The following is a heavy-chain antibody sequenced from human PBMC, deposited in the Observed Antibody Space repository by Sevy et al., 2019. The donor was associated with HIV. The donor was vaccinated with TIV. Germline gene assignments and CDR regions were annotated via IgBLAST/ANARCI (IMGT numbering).Heavy chain of an antibody. D-gene: IGHD5-18*01. Sequence: SETLSLTCTVSGDSVSSGSYHWSWIRQPPGKGLEWIGYMYYDGNTNLNPSLRSRVTMSVDTSENQLSLKLSSVTAADTAVYYCARRGTALVAGHYYGLDVWGQGTTVTVSS. CDR3: ARRGTALVAGHYYGLDV. J-gene: IGHJ6*02. CDR2: MYYDGNT. V-gene: IGHV4-61*01. CDR1: GDSVSSGSYH.